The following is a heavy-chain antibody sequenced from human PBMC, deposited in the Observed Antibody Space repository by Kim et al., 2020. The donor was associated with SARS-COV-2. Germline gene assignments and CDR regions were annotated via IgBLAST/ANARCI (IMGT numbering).Heavy chain of an antibody. D-gene: IGHD6-13*01. V-gene: IGHV3-30*04. Sequence: GGSLRLSCAASGFTFSRYAMHWVRQAPGKGLEWVAVIGYDRNIQYYADSVKGRFTISRDNSMNTLDLQINSLRVEDTRVYRCATSGGILAAGTPIHYWC. CDR2: IGYDRNIQ. CDR1: GFTFSRYA. CDR3: ATSGGILAAGTPIHY. J-gene: IGHJ4*01.